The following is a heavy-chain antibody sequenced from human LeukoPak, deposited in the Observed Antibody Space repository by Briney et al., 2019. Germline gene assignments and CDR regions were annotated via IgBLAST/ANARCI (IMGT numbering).Heavy chain of an antibody. D-gene: IGHD2-8*01. V-gene: IGHV1-46*01. CDR2: INPSAGNT. J-gene: IGHJ4*02. Sequence: ASVKVSCKASGYTLSSYDMHWVRQAPGQGLEWMAIINPSAGNTDYARKFQGRVTVTRDTSTSTVYMELSSLTSEDTAVYYCARVPNWRYYLDYWGQGTLVTVSS. CDR3: ARVPNWRYYLDY. CDR1: GYTLSSYD.